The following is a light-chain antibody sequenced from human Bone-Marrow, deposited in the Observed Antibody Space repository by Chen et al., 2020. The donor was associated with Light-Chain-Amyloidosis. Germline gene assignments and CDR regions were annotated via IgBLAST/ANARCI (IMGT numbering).Light chain of an antibody. CDR1: HSVSSS. Sequence: ENVLTQFPATLPLSPGESATLSCRATHSVSSSLAWYQQKLGQPPRLLIYDASNRATGIPDRFSGSGYGTDFTLTITNVEPEDFAGYYCQQRGHWPLTFGGGTKVEI. CDR2: DAS. V-gene: IGKV3-11*01. CDR3: QQRGHWPLT. J-gene: IGKJ4*01.